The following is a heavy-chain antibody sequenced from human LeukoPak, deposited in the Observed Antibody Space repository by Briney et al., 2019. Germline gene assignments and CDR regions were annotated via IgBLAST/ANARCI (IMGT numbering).Heavy chain of an antibody. J-gene: IGHJ4*02. CDR3: VRGAYYAAY. D-gene: IGHD2/OR15-2a*01. Sequence: GGSLRLSCVASGFTFGKYWMSWVRQAPGKGLEWVANIKLDGSEKNYVDSVKGRFTISRDNTKNSLYLQMNSLRVEDTGVYYCVRGAYYAAYWGQGTLVTVSS. CDR1: GFTFGKYW. V-gene: IGHV3-7*01. CDR2: IKLDGSEK.